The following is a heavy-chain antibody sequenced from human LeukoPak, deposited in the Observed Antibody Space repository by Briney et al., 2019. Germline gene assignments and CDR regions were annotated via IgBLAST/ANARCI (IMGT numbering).Heavy chain of an antibody. CDR2: ICFDGSNK. CDR1: GFTFSSYG. J-gene: IGHJ6*02. V-gene: IGHV3-33*06. D-gene: IGHD6-19*01. CDR3: AKAVAATGHYYFGMDV. Sequence: AGSLRLSCTASGFTFSSYGMHWVRPAQGKGLEWVAVICFDGSNKYYADSVQGRLTISRDNSESTLYLQMNSLRAEDTAVYYCAKAVAATGHYYFGMDVWGQGTTVTVSS.